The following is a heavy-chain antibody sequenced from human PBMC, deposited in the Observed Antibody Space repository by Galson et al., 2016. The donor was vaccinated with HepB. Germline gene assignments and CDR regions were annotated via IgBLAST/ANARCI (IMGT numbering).Heavy chain of an antibody. CDR2: ISVSGDRT. V-gene: IGHV3-23*01. Sequence: SLRLSCAASGFTFSNYVMTWVRQAPGKGLEWVSAISVSGDRTYYADSLKGRFTISRDNSKNTLYLEMNSLRAEDTAVYYCAKDSSAYGWYFDYRGQGTLVTVSS. D-gene: IGHD3-22*01. CDR1: GFTFSNYV. CDR3: AKDSSAYGWYFDY. J-gene: IGHJ4*02.